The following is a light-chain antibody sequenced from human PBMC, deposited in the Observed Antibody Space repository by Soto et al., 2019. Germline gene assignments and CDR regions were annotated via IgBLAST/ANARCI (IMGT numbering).Light chain of an antibody. CDR1: QGISSD. Sequence: AIRMTQSPSSLSASTGDRVTITCRASQGISSDLAWYQQKPGKAPKLLIYSASTLQSGVPSRFSGSGSGTDFTLTISSLQPEDFATFYCQQLNSFPITFGQGTRLDIK. CDR2: SAS. J-gene: IGKJ5*01. CDR3: QQLNSFPIT. V-gene: IGKV1-8*01.